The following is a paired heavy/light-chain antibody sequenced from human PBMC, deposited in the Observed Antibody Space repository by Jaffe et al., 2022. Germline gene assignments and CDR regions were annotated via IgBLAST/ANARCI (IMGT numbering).Light chain of an antibody. CDR3: QQYYSTPDT. V-gene: IGKV4-1*01. CDR2: WAS. CDR1: QSLLYSSNNKNY. Sequence: DIVMTQSPDSLAVSLGERATINCKSSQSLLYSSNNKNYLAWYQQKPGQPPKLLIYWASTRESGVPDRFSGSGSGTDFTLTISSLQAEDVALYYCQQYYSTPDTFGQGTKLEIK. J-gene: IGKJ2*01.
Heavy chain of an antibody. D-gene: IGHD2-21*01. J-gene: IGHJ5*02. CDR3: ARRLVYCTGDCYSGWFDP. V-gene: IGHV4-39*01. Sequence: QLQLQESGPGLVKPSETLSLTCTVSGGSISSRSYYWGWIRQPPGKGLEWIGSMYYSGTTYYNPSLKSRVSISVDTSKNQFSLKLTSVTAADTAVYYCARRLVYCTGDCYSGWFDPWGQGTLVTVSS. CDR2: MYYSGTT. CDR1: GGSISSRSYY.